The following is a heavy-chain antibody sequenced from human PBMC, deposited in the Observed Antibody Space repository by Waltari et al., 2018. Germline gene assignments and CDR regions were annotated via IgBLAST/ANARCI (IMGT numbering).Heavy chain of an antibody. J-gene: IGHJ2*01. D-gene: IGHD2-15*01. CDR1: GGSISSHS. V-gene: IGHV4-59*11. CDR2: IYYSGST. Sequence: QVHLQESGPGLVKPSETLSLTCTVSGGSISSHSWSWIRQPPGKGLEWIGYIYYSGSTNYNPSLKSRVTISVDTSKNQFSLKLSSVTAADTAVYYCARDRWLPGYWRGGSCFPSTYWYFDLWGRGTLVTVSS. CDR3: ARDRWLPGYWRGGSCFPSTYWYFDL.